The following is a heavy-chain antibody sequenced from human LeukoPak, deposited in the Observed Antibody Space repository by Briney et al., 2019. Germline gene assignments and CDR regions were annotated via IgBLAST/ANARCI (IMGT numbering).Heavy chain of an antibody. CDR3: ARERVPDYYDSSGYYDMVTFPNDY. Sequence: ASVKVSCKASGGTFSSYAISWVRQAPGQGLEWMGRIIPILGIANCAQKFQGRVTITADKSTSTAYMELSSLRSEDTAVYYCARERVPDYYDSSGYYDMVTFPNDYWGQGTLVTVSS. V-gene: IGHV1-69*04. D-gene: IGHD3-22*01. CDR1: GGTFSSYA. J-gene: IGHJ4*02. CDR2: IIPILGIA.